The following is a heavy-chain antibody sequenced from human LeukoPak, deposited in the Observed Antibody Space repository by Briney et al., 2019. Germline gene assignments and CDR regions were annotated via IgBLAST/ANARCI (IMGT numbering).Heavy chain of an antibody. V-gene: IGHV3-7*05. Sequence: GGSLRLSCAASGFTFSSYWMSGVRQAPGKGLEWVANIKQDGGDKYYVDSVKGRFTISRDNAKNSLYLQMNSLRAEDTAVYYCARMWVWYKSFDIWGQGTMVTVSS. J-gene: IGHJ3*02. CDR1: GFTFSSYW. CDR3: ARMWVWYKSFDI. D-gene: IGHD1-1*01. CDR2: IKQDGGDK.